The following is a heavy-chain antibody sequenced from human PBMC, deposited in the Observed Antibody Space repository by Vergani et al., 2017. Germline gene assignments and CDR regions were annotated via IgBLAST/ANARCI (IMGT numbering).Heavy chain of an antibody. Sequence: QVQLVQSGAEVKKPGSSVKVSCKASGATFRSNTISWVRQVPGQGLEWMGRIIPVLGKTKYAQDFQGRLTITADTSTSTAYMELTSLRPQDTAVYYCARDPRGYGGDPEDYYY. CDR2: IIPVLGKT. D-gene: IGHD2-21*02. J-gene: IGHJ6*01. V-gene: IGHV1-69*08. CDR1: GATFRSNT. CDR3: ARDPRGYGGDPEDYYY.